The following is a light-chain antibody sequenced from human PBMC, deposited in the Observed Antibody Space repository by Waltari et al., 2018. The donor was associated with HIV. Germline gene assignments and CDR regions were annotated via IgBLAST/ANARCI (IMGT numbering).Light chain of an antibody. V-gene: IGLV1-51*01. CDR2: DNN. J-gene: IGLJ1*01. CDR1: SPNIGTNY. CDR3: GTWDSALSGHYV. Sequence: QSVLPQPPSVSAARGPKVTISCPGSSPNIGTNYVAWSQQVPGTAPKLLIYDNNKRPSGIPDRVSGSKSGTSATLDIAGLQTGDEADYYCGTWDSALSGHYVFGTGTKVTVL.